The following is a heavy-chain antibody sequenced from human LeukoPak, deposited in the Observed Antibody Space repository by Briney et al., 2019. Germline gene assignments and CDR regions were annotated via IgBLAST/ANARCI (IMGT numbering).Heavy chain of an antibody. CDR3: AKGGGGTAMVYYY. Sequence: PGRSLRLSCAASGFTFSSYGMHWVHQAPGKGLEWVAVISYDGSNKYYADSVKGRFTISRDNSKNTLYLQMNSLRAEDTAVYYCAKGGGGTAMVYYYWGQGTLVTVSS. D-gene: IGHD5-18*01. V-gene: IGHV3-30*18. CDR1: GFTFSSYG. CDR2: ISYDGSNK. J-gene: IGHJ4*02.